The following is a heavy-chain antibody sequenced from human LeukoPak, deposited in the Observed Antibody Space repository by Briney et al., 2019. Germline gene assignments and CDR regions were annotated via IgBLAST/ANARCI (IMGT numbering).Heavy chain of an antibody. Sequence: SETLSLTCTVSGGSISSSSYYWGWIRQPPGKGLEWIGSIYYSGSTYYNPSLKSRVTISVDTSKNQFSLKLSSVTAADTAVYYCARVGSSGWFWYFDLWGRGTLVTVSS. J-gene: IGHJ2*01. V-gene: IGHV4-39*01. CDR1: GGSISSSSYY. CDR2: IYYSGST. CDR3: ARVGSSGWFWYFDL. D-gene: IGHD6-19*01.